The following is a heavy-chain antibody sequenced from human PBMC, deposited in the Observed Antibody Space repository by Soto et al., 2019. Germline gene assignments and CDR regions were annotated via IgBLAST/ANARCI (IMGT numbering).Heavy chain of an antibody. CDR1: GGSISSDGYY. D-gene: IGHD6-6*01. CDR2: IYYTGST. J-gene: IGHJ6*02. Sequence: QLQLQESGPGLVKPSETLSLTCTVSGGSISSDGYYWGWIRQPPGKGPEWIGTIYYTGSTDYNPSLKSRVTVSVDTSKNQFSLKPTSMTAADTAVYYCARSVARSIAAMDVWGQGTTVTVSS. CDR3: ARSVARSIAAMDV. V-gene: IGHV4-39*01.